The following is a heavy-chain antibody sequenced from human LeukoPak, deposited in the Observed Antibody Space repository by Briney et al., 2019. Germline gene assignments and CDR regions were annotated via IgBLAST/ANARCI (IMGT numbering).Heavy chain of an antibody. CDR1: GFIFGDYV. D-gene: IGHD2-15*01. Sequence: PGGSLRLSCAASGFIFGDYVIIWVRQAPGKGLEWVSGITASGDRTFYGDSVRGRFTVSRDNSKNTLYLQMNSLRVDDTAVYYRARRDIVVVVSASDYWGQGTLVTVSP. CDR3: ARRDIVVVVSASDY. V-gene: IGHV3-23*01. CDR2: ITASGDRT. J-gene: IGHJ4*02.